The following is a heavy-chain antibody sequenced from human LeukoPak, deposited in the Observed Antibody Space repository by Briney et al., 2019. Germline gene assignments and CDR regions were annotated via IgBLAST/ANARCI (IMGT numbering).Heavy chain of an antibody. Sequence: ASVKVSFKASGYTFTGYYMHWVRQAPGQGLEWMGWINPNSGGTNYAQKFQGRVTMTRDTSISTAYMELSRLRSDDTAVYYCAREGHEVAAAHTWFDPWGQGTLVTVSS. CDR3: AREGHEVAAAHTWFDP. CDR1: GYTFTGYY. J-gene: IGHJ5*02. CDR2: INPNSGGT. D-gene: IGHD6-13*01. V-gene: IGHV1-2*02.